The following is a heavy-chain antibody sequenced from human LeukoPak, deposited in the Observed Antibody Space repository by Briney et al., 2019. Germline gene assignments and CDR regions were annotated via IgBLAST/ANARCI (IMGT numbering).Heavy chain of an antibody. CDR2: VNPNSGNT. D-gene: IGHD3-10*01. CDR3: ARSRGSRNWFDP. V-gene: IGHV1-8*01. CDR1: GYTFTSYD. Sequence: ASVKVSCKASGYTFTSYDINWVRQATGQGLEWMGWVNPNSGNTGYAQKFQGRVTMTRNTSISTAYMELSSLRSEDTAVYYCARSRGSRNWFDPWGQGTLVTVSS. J-gene: IGHJ5*02.